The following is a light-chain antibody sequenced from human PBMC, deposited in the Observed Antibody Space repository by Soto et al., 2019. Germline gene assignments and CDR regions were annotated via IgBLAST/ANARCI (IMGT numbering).Light chain of an antibody. V-gene: IGKV3-20*01. CDR1: QSVISDY. Sequence: EIVLTQSPGTLSLSPGEGATLYCGASQSVISDYLAWYQQKPGQPPRLLIFGASSRPTDIPDRFSGSGSGTDFTLTIARLEPEDFGVYYCQQYGTPPFTFGQGTKLEIK. CDR3: QQYGTPPFT. J-gene: IGKJ2*01. CDR2: GAS.